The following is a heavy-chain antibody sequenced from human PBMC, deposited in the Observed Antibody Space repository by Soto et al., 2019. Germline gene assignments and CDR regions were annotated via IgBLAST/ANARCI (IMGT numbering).Heavy chain of an antibody. CDR1: GGSSGSYA. Sequence: GASVKVSCKSSGGSSGSYAIYWVRQAPGQGLEWMGGIIPFFGTANYAQKSQGRVTITADKSTSTAYMELSSLRSEDTALYFCARAPARGRLDYWGQGTLVTVSS. D-gene: IGHD3-10*01. CDR3: ARAPARGRLDY. J-gene: IGHJ4*02. V-gene: IGHV1-69*06. CDR2: IIPFFGTA.